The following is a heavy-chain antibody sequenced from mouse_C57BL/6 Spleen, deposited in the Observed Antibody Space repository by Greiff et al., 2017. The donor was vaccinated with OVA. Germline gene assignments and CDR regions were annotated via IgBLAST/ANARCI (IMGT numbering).Heavy chain of an antibody. CDR3: AGPFAY. V-gene: IGHV3-6*01. Sequence: EVKLMESGPGLVKPSQSLSLTCSVTGYSITSGYYWNWIRQFPGNKLEWMGYISYDGSNNYNPSLKNRISITRDTSKNQFFLKLNSVTTEDTATYYCAGPFAYWGQGTLVTVSA. J-gene: IGHJ3*01. CDR1: GYSITSGYY. CDR2: ISYDGSN.